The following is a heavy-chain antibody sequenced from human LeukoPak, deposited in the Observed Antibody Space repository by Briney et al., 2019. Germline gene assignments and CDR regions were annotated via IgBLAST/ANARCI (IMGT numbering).Heavy chain of an antibody. Sequence: PGGSLRLSCAASGITFSNYGMHWVRQAPGKGLEGVAFIRYDGSIKYYADSVKGRFTISRDNAKNSLYLQMNSLRAEDTAVYYCARDCTTYYYGSGSCYWGQGTLVTVSS. D-gene: IGHD3-10*01. J-gene: IGHJ4*02. CDR2: IRYDGSIK. CDR3: ARDCTTYYYGSGSCY. CDR1: GITFSNYG. V-gene: IGHV3-30*02.